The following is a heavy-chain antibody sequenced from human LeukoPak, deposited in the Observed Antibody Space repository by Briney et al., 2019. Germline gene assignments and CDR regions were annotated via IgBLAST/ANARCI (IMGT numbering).Heavy chain of an antibody. J-gene: IGHJ3*02. CDR3: AKDPYITIFGVGNAFDI. CDR2: ISGSGGST. D-gene: IGHD3-3*01. Sequence: GSLRLSCAASGFTFSSYAMSWVRQAPGKGLEWVSAISGSGGSTYYADSVKGRFTISRDNSRNTLYLQMNSLRAEDTAVYYCAKDPYITIFGVGNAFDIWGQGTMVTVSS. V-gene: IGHV3-23*01. CDR1: GFTFSSYA.